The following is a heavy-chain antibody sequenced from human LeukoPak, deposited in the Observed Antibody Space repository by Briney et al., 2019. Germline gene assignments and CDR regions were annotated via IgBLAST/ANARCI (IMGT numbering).Heavy chain of an antibody. D-gene: IGHD3-10*01. CDR3: ARGLLWFGEFYYMDV. CDR1: NGSISSDTYF. Sequence: PSETLSLTCTVSNGSISSDTYFWSWIRQPAGKGLEWIGRMSSSGISTYSPSLKSRVTISIDTSRNQFSMNLNSVTAADTAVYYCARGLLWFGEFYYMDVWGKGTTVTVSS. J-gene: IGHJ6*03. CDR2: MSSSGIS. V-gene: IGHV4-61*02.